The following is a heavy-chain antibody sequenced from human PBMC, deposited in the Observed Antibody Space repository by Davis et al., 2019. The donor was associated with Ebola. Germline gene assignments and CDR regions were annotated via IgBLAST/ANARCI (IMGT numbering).Heavy chain of an antibody. CDR2: INPSGGST. J-gene: IGHJ6*02. V-gene: IGHV1-46*01. CDR3: AREGSPDYSPYYYYYYGMDV. D-gene: IGHD4-11*01. Sequence: ASVKVSCKASGYTFTSYYMHWVRQAPGQGLEWMGIINPSGGSTSYAQKFQGRVTMTRDTSTSTVYMELSSLRSEDTAVYYCAREGSPDYSPYYYYYYGMDVWGQGTTVTVSS. CDR1: GYTFTSYY.